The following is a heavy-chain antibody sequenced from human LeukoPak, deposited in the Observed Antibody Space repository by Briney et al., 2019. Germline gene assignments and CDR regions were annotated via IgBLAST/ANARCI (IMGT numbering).Heavy chain of an antibody. J-gene: IGHJ3*02. CDR1: GGSFSGYY. D-gene: IGHD2-15*01. Sequence: SETLSLTCAVYGGSFSGYYWSWIRQPPGKGLEWIGEINHSGSTNYNPSLKSRVTISVDTSKNQFSLKLSSVTAADTAVYYCARRGIVDAFDIWGQGTMVTVSS. V-gene: IGHV4-34*01. CDR2: INHSGST. CDR3: ARRGIVDAFDI.